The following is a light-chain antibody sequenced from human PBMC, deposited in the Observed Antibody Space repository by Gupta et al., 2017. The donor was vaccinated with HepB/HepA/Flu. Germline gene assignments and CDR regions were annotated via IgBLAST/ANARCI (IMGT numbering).Light chain of an antibody. Sequence: DIQMTQSPSSLSASVGDRVTITCRASQSISSYLNWYQQKPGKAPKLLTYAASSLQSGVPSRFSGSGSGTDFTLTISSLQPEEFGTYYCQQSYSTPWTFGQGTKVEIK. J-gene: IGKJ1*01. V-gene: IGKV1-39*01. CDR3: QQSYSTPWT. CDR1: QSISSY. CDR2: AAS.